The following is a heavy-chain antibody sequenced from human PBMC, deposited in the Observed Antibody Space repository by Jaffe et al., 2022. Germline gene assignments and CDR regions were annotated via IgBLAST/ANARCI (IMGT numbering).Heavy chain of an antibody. CDR1: GGSISSGGYS. J-gene: IGHJ4*02. D-gene: IGHD3-9*01. CDR3: ARGVDYDILTGYFDY. CDR2: IYHSGST. V-gene: IGHV4-30-2*01. Sequence: QLQLQESDSGLLKPSQTLSLTCAVSGGSISSGGYSWSWIRQPPGKGLEWIGYIYHSGSTYYNPSLKSRVTISVDRSKNQFSLKLSSVTAADTAVYFCARGVDYDILTGYFDYWGQGTLVTVSS.